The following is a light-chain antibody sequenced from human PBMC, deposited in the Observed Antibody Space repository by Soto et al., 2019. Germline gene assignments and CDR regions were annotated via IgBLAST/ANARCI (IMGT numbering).Light chain of an antibody. CDR2: GNS. CDR1: SSNIGAGYD. J-gene: IGLJ3*02. Sequence: QSVLTQPPAVSGAPGQRVTISCTGSSSNIGAGYDVHWYQQLPGTAPKLLIYGNSNRPSGVPDRFSGSKSGTSASLAITGLRAEDEGDYYCQAYDSSLCGWVFGGGTKLTVL. V-gene: IGLV1-40*01. CDR3: QAYDSSLCGWV.